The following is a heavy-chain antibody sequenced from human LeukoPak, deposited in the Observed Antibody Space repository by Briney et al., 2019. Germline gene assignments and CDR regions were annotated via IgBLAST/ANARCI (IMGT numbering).Heavy chain of an antibody. CDR3: ARGRGSSSWYSDY. D-gene: IGHD6-13*01. J-gene: IGHJ4*02. Sequence: SETLSLTCTVSGGSISSSSYYWGWIRQPPGKGLEWIGSIYYSGSTNYNPSRKSRVTISVDTSKNQFSLNLSSVTAADTAVYYCARGRGSSSWYSDYWGQGTLVTVSS. V-gene: IGHV4-39*01. CDR2: IYYSGST. CDR1: GGSISSSSYY.